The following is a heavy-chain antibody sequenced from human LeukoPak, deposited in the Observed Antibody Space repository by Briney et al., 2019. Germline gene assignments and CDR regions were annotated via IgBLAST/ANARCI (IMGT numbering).Heavy chain of an antibody. D-gene: IGHD6-19*01. Sequence: ASVKVSCKASGYTFTSYGISWVRQAPGQGLEWMGWISAYNGNTNYAQKLQGRVTMTTDTSTSTAYMELRSLRSDDTAVYYCARDRQQWLVGESDYWGQGSLVTVSS. CDR3: ARDRQQWLVGESDY. J-gene: IGHJ4*02. V-gene: IGHV1-18*01. CDR2: ISAYNGNT. CDR1: GYTFTSYG.